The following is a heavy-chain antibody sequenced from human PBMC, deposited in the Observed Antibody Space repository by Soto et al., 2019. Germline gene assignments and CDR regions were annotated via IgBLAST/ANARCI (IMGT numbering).Heavy chain of an antibody. J-gene: IGHJ4*02. CDR2: VIPIFGTP. Sequence: QVQLVQSGAEVKKPGSSVKVSCKSSGGTFRSYAISWVRQAPGQGLERMGGVIPIFGTPHYAQKFHGRVTITADMPTSTAYLELSSIKSADTAVYYCAKIRWTISLQEEDAIWGQGTLVNVSS. V-gene: IGHV1-69*06. CDR1: GGTFRSYA. CDR3: AKIRWTISLQEEDAI. D-gene: IGHD2-15*01.